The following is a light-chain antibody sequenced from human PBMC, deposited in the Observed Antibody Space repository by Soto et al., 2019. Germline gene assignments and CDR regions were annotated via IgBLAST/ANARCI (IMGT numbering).Light chain of an antibody. CDR2: GAS. Sequence: EIVLTQSPGTLSLSPGQRATLSCRASQSLSSSFLAWYQQKPGQAPRLIIYGASSRAAGIPDRFSGSGSGTDFTLTISRLEPEDFAVYFCQEYDGSLRTFGQGTKVDIK. V-gene: IGKV3-20*01. CDR3: QEYDGSLRT. J-gene: IGKJ1*01. CDR1: QSLSSSF.